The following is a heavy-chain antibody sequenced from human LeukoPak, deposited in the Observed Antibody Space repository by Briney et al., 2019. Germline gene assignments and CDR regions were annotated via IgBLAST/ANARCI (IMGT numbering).Heavy chain of an antibody. J-gene: IGHJ5*02. V-gene: IGHV1-69*13. CDR3: ARDLPGPVRQYSSSPNWFDP. Sequence: SVKVSCKASGGTFSSYAISWVRQAPGQGLEWMGGIIPIFGTANYAQKFQGRVTITADESTSTAYMELSSLRSEDTAVYYCARDLPGPVRQYSSSPNWFDPWGQGTLVTVSS. CDR2: IIPIFGTA. CDR1: GGTFSSYA. D-gene: IGHD6-13*01.